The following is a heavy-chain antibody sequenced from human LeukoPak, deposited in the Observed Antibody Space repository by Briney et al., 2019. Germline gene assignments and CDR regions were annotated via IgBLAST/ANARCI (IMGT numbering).Heavy chain of an antibody. V-gene: IGHV3-48*04. CDR2: ISSSSSTI. CDR1: GFTFSSYS. D-gene: IGHD3-10*01. Sequence: GGSLRLSCAASGFTFSSYSMNWVRQAPGKGLEWVSYISSSSSTIYYADSVKGRFTISRDNAKNSLYLQMNSLRAEDTAVYYCARDLIPITMVRGVIIYYYGMDVWGQGTTVTVSS. J-gene: IGHJ6*02. CDR3: ARDLIPITMVRGVIIYYYGMDV.